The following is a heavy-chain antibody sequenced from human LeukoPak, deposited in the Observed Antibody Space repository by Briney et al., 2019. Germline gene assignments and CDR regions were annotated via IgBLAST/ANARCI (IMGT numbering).Heavy chain of an antibody. J-gene: IGHJ5*02. V-gene: IGHV1-18*01. Sequence: ASVKVSCKASGYTFTSYGISWVRQAPGQGIEWMGWISAYNGNTNYAQKLQGRVTMTTDTSTSTAYMELRSLRSDDTAVYYCARVKGIVVVPAAIDPWGQGTLVTVSS. D-gene: IGHD2-2*01. CDR1: GYTFTSYG. CDR2: ISAYNGNT. CDR3: ARVKGIVVVPAAIDP.